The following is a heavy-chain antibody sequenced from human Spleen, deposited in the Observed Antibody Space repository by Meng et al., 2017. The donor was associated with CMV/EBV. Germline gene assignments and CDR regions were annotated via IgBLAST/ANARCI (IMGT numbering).Heavy chain of an antibody. D-gene: IGHD3-22*01. V-gene: IGHV1-18*01. Sequence: ASVKVSCKASGYTFTSYGISWVRQAPGQGLEWMGWISAYNGNTNYAQKLQGRVTITTDESTSTAYMELSSLRSEDTAVYYCASSDDSSGYSIYYYYGMDVWGQGTTVTVSS. J-gene: IGHJ6*02. CDR3: ASSDDSSGYSIYYYYGMDV. CDR1: GYTFTSYG. CDR2: ISAYNGNT.